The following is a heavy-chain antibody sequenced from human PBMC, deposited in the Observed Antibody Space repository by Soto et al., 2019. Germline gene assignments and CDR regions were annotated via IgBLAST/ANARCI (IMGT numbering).Heavy chain of an antibody. V-gene: IGHV3-74*01. CDR1: GFTFSTYW. Sequence: EVQLVESGGGLVQPGGSLRLSCAASGFTFSTYWMHWIRQVPGKGLELVSRINSDASHTYYADSVKGRFTISRDNAKNTLDLKMNSLRADDTAVYYCVIDVHCITTSCYVNWFDTCGQGTLVTVSS. CDR2: INSDASHT. D-gene: IGHD2-2*01. CDR3: VIDVHCITTSCYVNWFDT. J-gene: IGHJ5*02.